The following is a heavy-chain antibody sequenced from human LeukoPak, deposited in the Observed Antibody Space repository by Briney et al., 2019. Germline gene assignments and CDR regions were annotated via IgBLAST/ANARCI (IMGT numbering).Heavy chain of an antibody. CDR2: INQDGSVN. D-gene: IGHD6-6*01. CDR3: ARIGYSSSSLDY. Sequence: GRSLRLSCAASRSTFTNYWMSWVRQAPGKGLEWVANINQDGSVNYYMDSIKGRFTISRDNAKNSLFLQMNSLRADDTAVYYCARIGYSSSSLDYWGQGTLVTVSS. V-gene: IGHV3-7*01. J-gene: IGHJ4*02. CDR1: RSTFTNYW.